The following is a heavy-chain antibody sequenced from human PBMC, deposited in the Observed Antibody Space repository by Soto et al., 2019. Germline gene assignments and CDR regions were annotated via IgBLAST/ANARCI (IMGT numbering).Heavy chain of an antibody. CDR2: ISGSGGST. Sequence: EVQLLESGGGLVQPGGSLRLSCAASGFTFSSYAMSWVRQAPGKGLEWVSAISGSGGSTYYADSVKGRFTISRDNSKNTLYLQMHSPIAEDTAVYYCAKEGTGGFGELFLDYWGQGTLVTVSS. J-gene: IGHJ4*02. D-gene: IGHD3-10*01. CDR1: GFTFSSYA. CDR3: AKEGTGGFGELFLDY. V-gene: IGHV3-23*01.